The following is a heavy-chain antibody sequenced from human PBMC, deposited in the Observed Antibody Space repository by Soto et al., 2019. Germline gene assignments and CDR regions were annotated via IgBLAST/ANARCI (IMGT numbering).Heavy chain of an antibody. CDR3: AKSYGGNSGSDY. CDR2: ISYDGSNK. J-gene: IGHJ4*02. D-gene: IGHD2-21*02. CDR1: GFTFSSYG. V-gene: IGHV3-30*18. Sequence: QVQLVESGGGVVQPGRSLRLSCAASGFTFSSYGMHWVRQAPGKGLEWVAVISYDGSNKYYADSVKGRFTISRDNSKNTLYLQMNSLRAEDTAVYYCAKSYGGNSGSDYWGQGALVTVSS.